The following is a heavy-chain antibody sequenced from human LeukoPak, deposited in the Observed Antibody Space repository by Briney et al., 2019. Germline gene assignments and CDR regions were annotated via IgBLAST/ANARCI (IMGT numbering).Heavy chain of an antibody. Sequence: PGGSLRLSCAASGFTFSGSAIHWVRQASGKGLEWVGRITGKAKTYATAYAASLKGRFIISRDDSRNTAYLQMNSLETEDTAVYYCTRMGANGGVYWGQGTLVTVSS. CDR1: GFTFSGSA. J-gene: IGHJ4*02. D-gene: IGHD1-26*01. CDR3: TRMGANGGVY. V-gene: IGHV3-73*01. CDR2: ITGKAKTYAT.